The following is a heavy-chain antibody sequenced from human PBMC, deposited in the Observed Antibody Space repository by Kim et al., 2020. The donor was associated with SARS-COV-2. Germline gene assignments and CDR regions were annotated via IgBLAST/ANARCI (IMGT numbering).Heavy chain of an antibody. CDR2: T. V-gene: IGHV1-46*01. J-gene: IGHJ4*02. CDR3: ARGSGTRRLDY. D-gene: IGHD1-26*01. Sequence: TSYAQKFQGRVTMTTDTSTSTVYMERSSLRSEDTAVYYCARGSGTRRLDYWGQGTLVTVSS.